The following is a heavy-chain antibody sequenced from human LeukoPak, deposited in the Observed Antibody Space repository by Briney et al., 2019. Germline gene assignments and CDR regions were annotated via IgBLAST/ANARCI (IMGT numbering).Heavy chain of an antibody. J-gene: IGHJ4*02. D-gene: IGHD6-6*01. CDR1: GFTFSSYA. Sequence: GGSLRLSCAASGFTFSSYAMSWVRQAPGKGLEWVSAISGSGGSTYYADSVKGRFTISRDNSKNTLYLQMNSLKTEDTAVYYCTTDAPQIAALDYWGQGTLVTVSS. V-gene: IGHV3-23*01. CDR2: ISGSGGST. CDR3: TTDAPQIAALDY.